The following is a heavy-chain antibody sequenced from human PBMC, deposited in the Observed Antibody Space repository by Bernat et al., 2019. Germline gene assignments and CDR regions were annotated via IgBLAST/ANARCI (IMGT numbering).Heavy chain of an antibody. CDR1: GFTFSSYA. V-gene: IGHV3-23*04. J-gene: IGHJ6*02. D-gene: IGHD6-13*01. CDR3: AKARYSSSWYGVDV. CDR2: ISGSGGST. Sequence: EVQLVESGGGLVQPGGSLRLSCAASGFTFSSYAMSWVRQAPGKGLEWVSGISGSGGSTYYADSVKGRFTITRNNSKNTMYLQMNSLRAEDKAVYYCAKARYSSSWYGVDVWGQGTTVTVSS.